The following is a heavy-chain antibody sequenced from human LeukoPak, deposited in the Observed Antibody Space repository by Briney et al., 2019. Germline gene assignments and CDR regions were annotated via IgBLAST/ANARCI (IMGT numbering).Heavy chain of an antibody. CDR1: GFTFGDYA. V-gene: IGHV3-49*04. CDR2: IRSKAYGGTT. CDR3: TSPEDYYGMDV. J-gene: IGHJ6*02. D-gene: IGHD1-14*01. Sequence: GRSLRLSCTTSGFTFGDYAMTWVRQAPGKGLEWVGFIRSKAYGGTTEYAASVKGRFTISRDDSKSIAYLQMNSLKTEDTAVYYCTSPEDYYGMDVWGQGTTVTVSS.